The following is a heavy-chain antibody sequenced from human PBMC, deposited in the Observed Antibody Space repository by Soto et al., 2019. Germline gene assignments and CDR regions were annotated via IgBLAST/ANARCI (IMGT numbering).Heavy chain of an antibody. CDR2: IKSKSDGGTT. CDR1: GFTFSNAW. CDR3: TTDLMWWKLLTSFFDY. V-gene: IGHV3-15*01. J-gene: IGHJ4*02. Sequence: EVQLVESGGGLVKPGGSLRLSCAASGFTFSNAWMSWVRQAPGKGLEWVGRIKSKSDGGTTDYAAPVKGRFTISRDDSKNTLYLQMNSLKTEDTAVYYCTTDLMWWKLLTSFFDYWGQGTLVTVSS. D-gene: IGHD2-15*01.